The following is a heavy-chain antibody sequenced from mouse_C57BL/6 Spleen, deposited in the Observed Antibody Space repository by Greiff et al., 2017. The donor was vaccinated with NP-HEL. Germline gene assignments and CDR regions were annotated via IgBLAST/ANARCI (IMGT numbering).Heavy chain of an antibody. D-gene: IGHD3-3*01. V-gene: IGHV10-1*01. J-gene: IGHJ4*01. Sequence: EVHLVESGGGLVQPKGSLKLSCAASGFSFNTYAMNWVRQAPGKGLEWVARIRSKSNNYATYYADSVKDRFTISRDDSESMLYLQMNNLKTEDTAMYYCVRGDGGMDYCGQGTSVTVSS. CDR3: VRGDGGMDY. CDR1: GFSFNTYA. CDR2: IRSKSNNYAT.